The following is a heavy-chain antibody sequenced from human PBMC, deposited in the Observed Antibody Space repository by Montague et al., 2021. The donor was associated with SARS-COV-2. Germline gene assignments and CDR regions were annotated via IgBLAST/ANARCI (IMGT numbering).Heavy chain of an antibody. Sequence: SETRSLTCTVSGVSITTDIYYWSWVRQPPGKGLEWIGYISYNWNTFYNPSLKGRVTRSVDTSKNQFSLGLTSLTATDTAMYYCARHVVACGGHCLNWCFDLWGRGTLVTVSS. D-gene: IGHD2-21*02. V-gene: IGHV4-39*01. CDR1: GVSITTDIYY. CDR2: ISYNWNT. J-gene: IGHJ2*01. CDR3: ARHVVACGGHCLNWCFDL.